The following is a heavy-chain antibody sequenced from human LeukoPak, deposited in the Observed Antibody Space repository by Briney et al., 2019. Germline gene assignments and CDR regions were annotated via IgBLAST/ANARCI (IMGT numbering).Heavy chain of an antibody. D-gene: IGHD2-2*01. CDR2: INPNSGGT. J-gene: IGHJ4*02. CDR1: GYTFTGYY. V-gene: IGHV1-2*04. CDR3: ARGTLRAGSGTRYYFDY. Sequence: ASVKVSCKASGYTFTGYYMHWVRQAPGQGLEWMGWINPNSGGTNYAQKFQGWVTMTRDTSISTAYMELSRLRSDDAAVYYCARGTLRAGSGTRYYFDYWGQGTLVTVSS.